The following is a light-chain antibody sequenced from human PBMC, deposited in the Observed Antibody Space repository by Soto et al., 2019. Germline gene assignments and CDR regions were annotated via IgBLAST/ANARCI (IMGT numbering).Light chain of an antibody. CDR3: QQYGSTPRT. CDR2: DAS. Sequence: TVLTPSPGTLSFSPWYKSTEYFSSSQSVSSSYLAWYQQKPGQAPRLLIYDASRRATGIPDRFSGSGSGTDFPLTISRLEPEDFAVYYCQQYGSTPRTFGQGTKVDIK. J-gene: IGKJ1*01. CDR1: QSVSSSY. V-gene: IGKV3-20*01.